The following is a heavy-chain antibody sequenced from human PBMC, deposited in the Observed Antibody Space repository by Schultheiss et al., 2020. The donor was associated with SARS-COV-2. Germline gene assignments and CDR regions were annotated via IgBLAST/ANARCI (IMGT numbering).Heavy chain of an antibody. J-gene: IGHJ4*02. V-gene: IGHV4-30-4*01. Sequence: SETLSLTCTVSGGSISSGGYYWSWIRQPPGKGLEWIGYIYYSGSTYYNPSLKSRVTISVDTSMNQFSLKLSSVTAADTAVYYCARIYCSGDTCPDAFWGQGTLVTVSS. CDR1: GGSISSGGYY. D-gene: IGHD2-15*01. CDR2: IYYSGST. CDR3: ARIYCSGDTCPDAF.